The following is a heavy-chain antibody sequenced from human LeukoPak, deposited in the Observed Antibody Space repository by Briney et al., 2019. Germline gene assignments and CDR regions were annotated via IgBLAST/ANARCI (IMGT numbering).Heavy chain of an antibody. V-gene: IGHV3-21*01. J-gene: IGHJ4*02. CDR1: GFTFSSYS. D-gene: IGHD3-22*01. Sequence: GGSLRLSCAASGFTFSSYSMNWVRQAPGEGLEWVSSISSSSSYIYYADSVKGRFTISRDNAKNSLYLQMNSLRAEDTAVYYCARDHYYDSSGYYYPVDYWGQGTLVTVSS. CDR2: ISSSSSYI. CDR3: ARDHYYDSSGYYYPVDY.